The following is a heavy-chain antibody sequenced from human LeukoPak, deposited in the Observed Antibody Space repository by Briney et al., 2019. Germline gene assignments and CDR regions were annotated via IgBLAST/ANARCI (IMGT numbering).Heavy chain of an antibody. CDR1: GFIFNSYG. CDR2: IRYDGSNK. CDR3: ATLPYYYGNSGSYYFDY. J-gene: IGHJ4*02. Sequence: PGGSLRLSCAASGFIFNSYGMHWVRQAPGKGLEWVAFIRYDGSNKYYADSVKGRFTISRDNSKNTLYLQMNSLRVEDTAVYYCATLPYYYGNSGSYYFDYWGQGTLVTVSS. V-gene: IGHV3-30*02. D-gene: IGHD3-22*01.